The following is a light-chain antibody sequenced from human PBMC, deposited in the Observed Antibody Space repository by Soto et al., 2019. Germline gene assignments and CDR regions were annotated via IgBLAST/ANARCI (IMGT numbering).Light chain of an antibody. CDR3: QQYGSSEII. CDR2: DIS. CDR1: QSVDRNY. Sequence: EIGWPQSPGTLSLSPGARATLSCRASQSVDRNYLAWYQHKPGQAPRLLIYDISSRATGIPDRFSGSVSGTDFTLTITRLEPEDFAVFYCQQYGSSEIIFGQGTRLEI. V-gene: IGKV3-20*01. J-gene: IGKJ5*01.